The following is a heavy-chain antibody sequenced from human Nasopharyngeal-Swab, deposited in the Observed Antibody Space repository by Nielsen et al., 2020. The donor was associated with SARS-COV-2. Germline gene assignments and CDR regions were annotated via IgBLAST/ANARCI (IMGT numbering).Heavy chain of an antibody. Sequence: GRSLRPSGPTSGFISSPYTMTWVRQAPGKWLQWISYITSGNSVQYADSWRGRFTISRDNAKNSLYLQMNSLTAEDTAVYYCAGERGGGYGDYWGQGTLVTVSS. CDR2: ITSGNSV. D-gene: IGHD5-12*01. J-gene: IGHJ4*02. CDR1: GFISSPYT. V-gene: IGHV3-48*04. CDR3: AGERGGGYGDY.